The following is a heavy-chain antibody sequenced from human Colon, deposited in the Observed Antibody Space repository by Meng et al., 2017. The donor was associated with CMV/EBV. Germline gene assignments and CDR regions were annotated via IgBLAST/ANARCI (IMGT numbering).Heavy chain of an antibody. J-gene: IGHJ5*02. D-gene: IGHD3-10*01. CDR3: ARDGYYGA. Sequence: GESLKISCAGSDFSFRSYWMSWVRQAPGKGLEYVSVISSGGSTYYADSVQGRFTISRDNSKNTLYLQMNSLRAEDTAVYYCARDGYYGAWGQGTLVTVSS. CDR2: ISSGGST. V-gene: IGHV3-53*05. CDR1: DFSFRSYW.